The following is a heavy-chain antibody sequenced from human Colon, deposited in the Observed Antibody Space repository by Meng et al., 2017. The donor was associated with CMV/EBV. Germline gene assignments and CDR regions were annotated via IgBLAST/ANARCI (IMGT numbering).Heavy chain of an antibody. V-gene: IGHV1-69*02. Sequence: SVKASCKSSGGTFNSYTINWVRQAPGHGLEWMGRIVPSIGMGSSAQRFQGRLKITADKSTDTAYMELSSLRSEDTAVYYCARVEWTPDYYFDYWGQGTLVTVSS. CDR3: ARVEWTPDYYFDY. J-gene: IGHJ4*02. D-gene: IGHD3-3*01. CDR2: IVPSIGMG. CDR1: GGTFNSYT.